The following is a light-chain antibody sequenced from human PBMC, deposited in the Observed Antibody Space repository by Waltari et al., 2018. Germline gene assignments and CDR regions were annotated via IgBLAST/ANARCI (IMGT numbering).Light chain of an antibody. Sequence: QSALTQPASVSGSPGQSITISCTGTSSDVGKYNLVSWYQQHPGEVPTLMIYEVTKRPSGVSDRCSGSKSGNTASLTISGLQAEDEADYFCCSFAGRGFSVIFGGGTKLTVL. V-gene: IGLV2-23*02. CDR2: EVT. CDR1: SSDVGKYNL. J-gene: IGLJ2*01. CDR3: CSFAGRGFSVI.